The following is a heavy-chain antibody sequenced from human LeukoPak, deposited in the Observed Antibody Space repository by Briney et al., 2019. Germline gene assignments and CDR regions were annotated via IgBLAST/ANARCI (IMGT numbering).Heavy chain of an antibody. CDR3: ARDPIRGVMWNRFDP. CDR2: ISYDGSNK. V-gene: IGHV3-30*04. CDR1: GFTFSSYA. J-gene: IGHJ5*02. Sequence: GRSLRLSCAASGFTFSSYAMHWVRQAPGKGLEWVAVISYDGSNKYYADSVKGRFTISRDNSKNTLYLQMNSLRAEDTAVYYCARDPIRGVMWNRFDPWGQGTLVTVSS. D-gene: IGHD3-10*01.